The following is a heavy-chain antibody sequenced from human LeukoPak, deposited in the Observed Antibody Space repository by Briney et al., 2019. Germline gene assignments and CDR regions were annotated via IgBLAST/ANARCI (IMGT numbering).Heavy chain of an antibody. D-gene: IGHD3-10*01. V-gene: IGHV4-39*07. CDR1: GGSISSYY. Sequence: SETLSLTCTVSGGSISSYYWSWIRQPPGKGLEWIGSIYYSGSTYYNPSLKSRVTISVDTSKNQFSLKLSSVTAADTAVYYCARAGILWFGELSSYYYGMDVWGQGTTVTVSS. CDR2: IYYSGST. J-gene: IGHJ6*02. CDR3: ARAGILWFGELSSYYYGMDV.